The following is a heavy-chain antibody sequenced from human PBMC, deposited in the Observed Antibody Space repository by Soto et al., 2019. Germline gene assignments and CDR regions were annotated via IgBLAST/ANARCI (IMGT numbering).Heavy chain of an antibody. J-gene: IGHJ3*02. CDR2: IYYSGST. Sequence: QLQLQESGPGLVKPSETLSLTCTVSGGSISSSSYYWGWIRQPPGKGLEWIGSIYYSGSTYYNPSLKSRVTISVDTSKNQFSLKLSSVTAADTAVYYCARQPLGDRSWYGISDAFDIWGQGTMVTVSS. CDR3: ARQPLGDRSWYGISDAFDI. CDR1: GGSISSSSYY. D-gene: IGHD6-13*01. V-gene: IGHV4-39*01.